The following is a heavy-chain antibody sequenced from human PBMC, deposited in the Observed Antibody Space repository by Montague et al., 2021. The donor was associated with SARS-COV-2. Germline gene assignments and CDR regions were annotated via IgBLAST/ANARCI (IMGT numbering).Heavy chain of an antibody. J-gene: IGHJ4*02. CDR1: RFPLSTSGVG. V-gene: IGHV2-5*02. CDR2: IYWDDDK. CDR3: AHRKVLAAAWDY. Sequence: VKPTPTLTLTCTFSRFPLSTSGVGVGWIRQPPGKALEWLALIYWDDDKRYSPSLKSRLTITKDTSKNQVVLTMTNMDPVDTATYYCAHRKVLAAAWDYWGQGTLVTVSS. D-gene: IGHD6-13*01.